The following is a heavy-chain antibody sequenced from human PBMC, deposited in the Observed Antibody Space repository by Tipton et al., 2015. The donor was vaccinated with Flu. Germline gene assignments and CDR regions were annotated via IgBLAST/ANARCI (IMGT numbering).Heavy chain of an antibody. CDR3: AAYGGHTYGSPFDY. CDR1: GGSFSGYY. D-gene: IGHD5-18*01. V-gene: IGHV4-34*01. Sequence: TLSLTCAVYGGSFSGYYWSWIRQPPGKGLEWIGEINHSGYTNYNPSVKSRVTISADTSKNQFSLKLSSVTAADTAVYYCAAYGGHTYGSPFDYWGQGTLVTVSS. CDR2: INHSGYT. J-gene: IGHJ4*02.